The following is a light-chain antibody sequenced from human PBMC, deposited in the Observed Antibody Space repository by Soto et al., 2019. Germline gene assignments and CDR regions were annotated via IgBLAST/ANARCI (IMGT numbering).Light chain of an antibody. J-gene: IGKJ4*01. CDR1: QSVSSY. Sequence: EIVLTQSPATLSLSPGERATLSCRASQSVSSYLAWYQQKPGQAPRLLIYDASNRATGIPARFSGSGSGTAFIITISSLEHEDFAVYYCQQRSNWPPDTFGGGTKVEIK. V-gene: IGKV3-11*01. CDR3: QQRSNWPPDT. CDR2: DAS.